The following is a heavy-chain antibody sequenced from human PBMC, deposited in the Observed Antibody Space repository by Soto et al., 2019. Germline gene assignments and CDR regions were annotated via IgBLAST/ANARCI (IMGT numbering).Heavy chain of an antibody. Sequence: SVKVSCKASGGTFSSYAISWVRQAPGQGLEWMGGIIPIFGTANYAQKFQGRVTITADESTSTAYMELSSLRSEDTAVYYCARTSRYYYDSSGYYDGGPYYYYYGMDVWGQGTTVTVSS. CDR2: IIPIFGTA. CDR3: ARTSRYYYDSSGYYDGGPYYYYYGMDV. V-gene: IGHV1-69*13. CDR1: GGTFSSYA. J-gene: IGHJ6*02. D-gene: IGHD3-22*01.